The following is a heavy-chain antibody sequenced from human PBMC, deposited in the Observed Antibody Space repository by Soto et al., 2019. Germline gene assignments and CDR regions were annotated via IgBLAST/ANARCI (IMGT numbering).Heavy chain of an antibody. CDR2: INHSGST. CDR3: ATQDGKTGLYASYYYYMDV. Sequence: QVQLQQWGAGLLKPSETLSLTCAVYGGSFSGYYWSWIRQPPGKGLEWIGEINHSGSTNYNPSLKSRVTISVDTSKNQFSLKLSSVTAADTAVYYCATQDGKTGLYASYYYYMDVWGKGTTVTVSS. J-gene: IGHJ6*03. D-gene: IGHD2-2*01. CDR1: GGSFSGYY. V-gene: IGHV4-34*01.